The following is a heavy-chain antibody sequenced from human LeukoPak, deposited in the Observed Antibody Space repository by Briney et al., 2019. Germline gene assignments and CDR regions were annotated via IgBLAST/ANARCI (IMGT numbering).Heavy chain of an antibody. V-gene: IGHV1-69*05. D-gene: IGHD1-26*01. CDR2: IIPIFGTA. Sequence: ASVKVSCKASGGTFSSYAISWVRQPPGQGLEWMGRIIPIFGTANYAQKFQGRVTITTDESTTTAYLELSSLRSEDTAVYYCARDNRRLLQPFDYWGQGTLVTVPS. CDR3: ARDNRRLLQPFDY. J-gene: IGHJ4*02. CDR1: GGTFSSYA.